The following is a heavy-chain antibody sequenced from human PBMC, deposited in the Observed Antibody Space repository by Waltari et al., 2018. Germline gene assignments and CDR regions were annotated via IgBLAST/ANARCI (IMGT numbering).Heavy chain of an antibody. J-gene: IGHJ6*03. CDR2: IKQDGSEK. D-gene: IGHD3-10*01. CDR1: EFTFRNYW. Sequence: EVQLVESGGGLVQPGGSLSLSCAASEFTFRNYWMSWVRQAPGKGLEWVANIKQDGSEKYYVDSVKGRFTISRDNANNSLHLQMNSLRAEDTALYFCARARGYYYYMDVWGSGTTVTVSS. V-gene: IGHV3-7*03. CDR3: ARARGYYYYMDV.